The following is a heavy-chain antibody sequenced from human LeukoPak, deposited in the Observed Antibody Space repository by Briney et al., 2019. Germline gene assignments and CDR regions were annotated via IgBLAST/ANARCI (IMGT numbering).Heavy chain of an antibody. CDR1: VGTFSSYA. J-gene: IGHJ4*02. CDR3: VRGIEGETTHDY. D-gene: IGHD1-26*01. Sequence: ASVNVSYKASVGTFSSYAIIWVRQAPGQGLEGIRRIIPIFGTANYAEKFRRRITITADESTSTGYRELSSRTSEDTAVYYCVRGIEGETTHDYWGQGTLVTVSS. V-gene: IGHV1-69*13. CDR2: IIPIFGTA.